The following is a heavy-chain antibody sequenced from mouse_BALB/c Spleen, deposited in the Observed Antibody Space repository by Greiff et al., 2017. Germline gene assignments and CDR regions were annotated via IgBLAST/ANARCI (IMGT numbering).Heavy chain of an antibody. Sequence: EVQLQESGAELVRPGALVKLSCKASGFNIKDYYMHWVKQRPEQGLEWIGWIDPENGNTIYDPKFQGKASITADTSSNTAYLQLSSLTSEDTAVYYCARWFPMDYWGQGTSVTVSS. D-gene: IGHD1-1*02. V-gene: IGHV14-1*02. CDR1: GFNIKDYY. CDR2: IDPENGNT. CDR3: ARWFPMDY. J-gene: IGHJ4*01.